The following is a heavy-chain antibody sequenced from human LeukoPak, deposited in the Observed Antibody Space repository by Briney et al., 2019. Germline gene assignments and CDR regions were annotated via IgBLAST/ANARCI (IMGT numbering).Heavy chain of an antibody. Sequence: GESLKISCKGSGYSFTSYWIGWVRQMPGKGLEWMGIIYPGDSGTRYSPSFQGQVTISADKSISTAYLQWSSLKASDTAMYYCARLYYGSGSYGYYFDYWGQGTLVTVSS. V-gene: IGHV5-51*01. D-gene: IGHD3-10*01. CDR3: ARLYYGSGSYGYYFDY. CDR2: IYPGDSGT. J-gene: IGHJ4*02. CDR1: GYSFTSYW.